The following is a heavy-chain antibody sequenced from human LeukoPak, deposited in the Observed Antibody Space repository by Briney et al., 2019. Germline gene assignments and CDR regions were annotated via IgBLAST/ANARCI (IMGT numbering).Heavy chain of an antibody. D-gene: IGHD2-2*02. Sequence: SETLSLTCTVSGGSISSYYWSWIRQPPGKGLEWIGYIYYSGNTNYNPSLKSRVTISVDTSKNQFSLKLSSVTAADTAVYYCARAKDLGYCSSTSCYNLYFQHWGQGTLVTVSS. J-gene: IGHJ1*01. CDR3: ARAKDLGYCSSTSCYNLYFQH. V-gene: IGHV4-59*01. CDR1: GGSISSYY. CDR2: IYYSGNT.